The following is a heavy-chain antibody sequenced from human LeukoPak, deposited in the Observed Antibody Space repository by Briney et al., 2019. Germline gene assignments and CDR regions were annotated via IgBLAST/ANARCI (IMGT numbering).Heavy chain of an antibody. J-gene: IGHJ1*01. CDR3: ARVVPVPSEYFRH. V-gene: IGHV4-39*07. Sequence: KPSETLSLTCTVSGGSISSSSYYWGWIRQPPGKGLEWIGSIYYSGSTYYNPSLKSRVTISVDTSKNQFSLNLTSVTAADTAVYYCARVVPVPSEYFRHWGQGTLVTVSS. CDR2: IYYSGST. CDR1: GGSISSSSYY.